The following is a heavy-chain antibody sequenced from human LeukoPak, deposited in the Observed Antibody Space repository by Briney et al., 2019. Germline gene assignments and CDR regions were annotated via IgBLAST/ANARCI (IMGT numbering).Heavy chain of an antibody. J-gene: IGHJ4*02. V-gene: IGHV1-2*02. D-gene: IGHD3-10*01. CDR2: INPNSGGT. Sequence: GASVKVSCMASGYIFTDYYIHWVRQARGQGLEWMGWINPNSGGTYFAQKFEARVTLTRDTSINTVYMGVRGLTSDDTAVYYCAKSQYSFGAGSTRPLFDYWGQGTLVTVSS. CDR3: AKSQYSFGAGSTRPLFDY. CDR1: GYIFTDYY.